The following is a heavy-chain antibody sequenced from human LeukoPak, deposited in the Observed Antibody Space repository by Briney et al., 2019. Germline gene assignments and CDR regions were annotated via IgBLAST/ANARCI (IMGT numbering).Heavy chain of an antibody. CDR2: IYYSGST. V-gene: IGHV4-39*07. J-gene: IGHJ4*02. CDR3: ARVGDGYNIGYFDY. D-gene: IGHD5-24*01. CDR1: GGSISSSSYY. Sequence: SETLSLTCTVSGGSISSSSYYWGWIRQPPGKGQEWIGSIYYSGSTYYNPSLKSRVTISVDTSKYQFSLKLSSVTAADTAVYYCARVGDGYNIGYFDYWGQGTLVTVSS.